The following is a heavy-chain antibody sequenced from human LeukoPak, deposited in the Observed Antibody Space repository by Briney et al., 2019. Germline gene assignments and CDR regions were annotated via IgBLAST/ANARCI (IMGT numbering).Heavy chain of an antibody. CDR2: STAGDT. D-gene: IGHD3-10*01. Sequence: GGSLRLSRAASGFQFSGFDMHWIRQAIGKGLEWVAASTAGDTSYPDSVRGRFTISRENAKNTLYLQMNSLRAGDTAVYYCARAVYGSGSPRYGLDVWGRGTTVTVSS. CDR3: ARAVYGSGSPRYGLDV. V-gene: IGHV3-13*01. CDR1: GFQFSGFD. J-gene: IGHJ6*02.